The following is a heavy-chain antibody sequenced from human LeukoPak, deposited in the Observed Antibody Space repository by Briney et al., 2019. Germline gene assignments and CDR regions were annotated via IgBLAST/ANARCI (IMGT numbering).Heavy chain of an antibody. J-gene: IGHJ6*03. V-gene: IGHV3-48*03. CDR3: ARDRGSSGWRYYYYYMGV. Sequence: PGGSLRLSCAASGFTFSSYEMNWVRQAPGKGLEWVSYISSSGSTIYYADSVKGRFTISRDNAKNSLYLQMNSLRAEDTAVYYCARDRGSSGWRYYYYYMGVWGKGTTVTISS. CDR1: GFTFSSYE. CDR2: ISSSGSTI. D-gene: IGHD6-19*01.